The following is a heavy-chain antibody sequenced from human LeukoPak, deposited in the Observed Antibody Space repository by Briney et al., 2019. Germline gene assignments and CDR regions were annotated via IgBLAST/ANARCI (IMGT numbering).Heavy chain of an antibody. Sequence: GGSLRLSCVASGFTFSNYWMHWVRQAPGKGLVWVSRINSDGSSTTYADSVKGRFTISRDNGQNTLYLQMNSLRAEDTAVYYCAREGRGYSYAFEYWGQGTLVTVSS. CDR2: INSDGSST. CDR1: GFTFSNYW. J-gene: IGHJ4*02. CDR3: AREGRGYSYAFEY. V-gene: IGHV3-74*01. D-gene: IGHD5-18*01.